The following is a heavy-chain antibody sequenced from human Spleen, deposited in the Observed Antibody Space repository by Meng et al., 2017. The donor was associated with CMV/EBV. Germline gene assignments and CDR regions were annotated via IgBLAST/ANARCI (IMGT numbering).Heavy chain of an antibody. CDR3: TRDILSTSRSGDYYYYYGMDV. Sequence: GESLKISCTASGFTFGDYAMSWVRQAPGKGLEWVGFIRSKAYGGTTEYAASVKGRFTISRDDSKSIAYLQMNSLKTEDTAVYYCTRDILSTSRSGDYYYYYGMDVWGQGTTVTVSS. D-gene: IGHD2-2*01. V-gene: IGHV3-49*04. CDR2: IRSKAYGGTT. CDR1: GFTFGDYA. J-gene: IGHJ6*02.